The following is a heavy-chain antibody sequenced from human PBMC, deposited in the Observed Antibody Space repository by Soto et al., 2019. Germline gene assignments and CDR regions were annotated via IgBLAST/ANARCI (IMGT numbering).Heavy chain of an antibody. D-gene: IGHD2-15*01. CDR1: GFTFSSYA. Sequence: PGGSLRLPCAASGFTFSSYAMSWVRQAPGKGLEWVSAISGSGGSTYYADSVKGRFTISRDNSKNTLYLQKNSLRAVDTAVYYCAKDLAWYYFDYWGQGTLVTVSS. J-gene: IGHJ4*02. CDR3: AKDLAWYYFDY. CDR2: ISGSGGST. V-gene: IGHV3-23*01.